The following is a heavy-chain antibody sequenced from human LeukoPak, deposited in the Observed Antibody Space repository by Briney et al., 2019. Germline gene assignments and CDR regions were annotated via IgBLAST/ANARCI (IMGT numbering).Heavy chain of an antibody. CDR3: AKDGLTDSSSSNWFDP. CDR1: GFTFSSYG. Sequence: GGSLRLSCAASGFTFSSYGMHWVRQASGKGLEWVAVIWYDGSNKYYADSVKGRFTISRDNSKNTLYMQMNSLRAEDTAVYYCAKDGLTDSSSSNWFDPWGQGTLVTVSS. D-gene: IGHD6-13*01. V-gene: IGHV3-33*06. CDR2: IWYDGSNK. J-gene: IGHJ5*02.